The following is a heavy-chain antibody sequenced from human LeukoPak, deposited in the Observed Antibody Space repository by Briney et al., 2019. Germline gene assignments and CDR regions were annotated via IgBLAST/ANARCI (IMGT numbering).Heavy chain of an antibody. D-gene: IGHD4-4*01. Sequence: ASVKVSCKASGYTFTGYYMHWVRQAPGQGLEWMGWINPNSGGTNYAQKFQGRVTMTRDTSISTAYMELSRLASDDTAVYFCARGQPYSNGPRIDYWGQGTPVTVSS. CDR1: GYTFTGYY. CDR2: INPNSGGT. V-gene: IGHV1-2*02. J-gene: IGHJ4*02. CDR3: ARGQPYSNGPRIDY.